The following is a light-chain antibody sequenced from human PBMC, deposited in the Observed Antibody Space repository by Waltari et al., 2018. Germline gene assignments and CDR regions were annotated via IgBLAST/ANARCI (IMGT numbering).Light chain of an antibody. Sequence: DIQMTQSPSTLSASVGDRVTITFRASQSISSWLAWYQQKPGKAPKLLIYKASSLESGVPSRFSGSGSGTEFTLTISSLQPDDFATYYCQQYNSLWTFGQGTKVEIK. CDR2: KAS. CDR3: QQYNSLWT. J-gene: IGKJ1*01. V-gene: IGKV1-5*03. CDR1: QSISSW.